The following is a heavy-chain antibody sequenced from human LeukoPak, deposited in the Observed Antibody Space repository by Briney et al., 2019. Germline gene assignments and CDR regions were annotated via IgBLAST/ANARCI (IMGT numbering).Heavy chain of an antibody. V-gene: IGHV4-59*01. Sequence: SETLSLTCTVSGDSISNYYWSWIRQPPGRGLEWIGYISYSGSTNYNTSLKSRVTISVDTSKNQFSLKVSSVTAADTAVYYCARVGRGDYVWGSYSFDYWGQGTLVTVSS. CDR2: ISYSGST. D-gene: IGHD3-16*01. J-gene: IGHJ4*02. CDR3: ARVGRGDYVWGSYSFDY. CDR1: GDSISNYY.